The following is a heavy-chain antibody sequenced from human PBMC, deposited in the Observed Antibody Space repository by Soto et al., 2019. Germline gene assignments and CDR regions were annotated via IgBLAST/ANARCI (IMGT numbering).Heavy chain of an antibody. V-gene: IGHV3-15*01. J-gene: IGHJ3*01. D-gene: IGHD3-16*02. CDR1: GLNFGDAW. CDR2: IRSNINGGTA. CDR3: TKDRPWTFGGVIAT. Sequence: EVQLVESGGGLVNPGGFLRLSCAASGLNFGDAWMTWVRQAPGKRPEWVGLIRSNINGGTADYAAPVKGRFILSRDDSKSTVYLQMNSLKTEDTAVYYCTKDRPWTFGGVIATWGQGTVVTVSS.